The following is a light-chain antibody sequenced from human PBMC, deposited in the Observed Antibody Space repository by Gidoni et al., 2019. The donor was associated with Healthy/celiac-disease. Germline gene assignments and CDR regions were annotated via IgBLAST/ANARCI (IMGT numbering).Light chain of an antibody. V-gene: IGLV1-47*01. CDR1: SSNIGSNY. CDR3: AAWDDSLSGWV. J-gene: IGLJ3*02. Sequence: QSVLTQPPSASGTPGQRVTISCSGSSSNIGSNYVYWYQPLPGTAPKLLIYRNNQRPSGGPDRFSGSKSGTSASLAISGLRSEDEADYYCAAWDDSLSGWVFGGGTKLTVL. CDR2: RNN.